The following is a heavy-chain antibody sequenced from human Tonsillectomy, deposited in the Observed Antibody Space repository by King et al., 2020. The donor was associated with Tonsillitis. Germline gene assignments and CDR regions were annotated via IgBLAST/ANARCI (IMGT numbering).Heavy chain of an antibody. CDR2: MSSDGSNK. J-gene: IGHJ2*01. CDR3: ARAPRPGHSRSWYYYFDL. Sequence: VQLVESGGGVVQPGRSLRLSCAASGFTFSDYDVHWVRQAPGKGLEWVAVMSSDGSNKYYADSVEGRFTISRDNSKNTLYLQLNSLSAEDTALYYCARAPRPGHSRSWYYYFDLWGRGTLVTASS. CDR1: GFTFSDYD. D-gene: IGHD6-13*01. V-gene: IGHV3-30-3*01.